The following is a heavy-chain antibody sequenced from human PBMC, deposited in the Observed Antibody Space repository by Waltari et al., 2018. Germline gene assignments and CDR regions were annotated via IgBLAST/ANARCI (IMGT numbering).Heavy chain of an antibody. Sequence: QVQLQQWGAGLLKPSETLSLTCAVYGGSFSGYYWSWIRQPPGKGLEWIGEINHSGSTNYNPSLKSRVTISVDTSKNQFSLKLSSVTAADTAVYYCARGRVLLSFDPWGQGTLVTVSS. D-gene: IGHD3-10*01. CDR3: ARGRVLLSFDP. V-gene: IGHV4-34*01. CDR1: GGSFSGYY. J-gene: IGHJ5*02. CDR2: INHSGST.